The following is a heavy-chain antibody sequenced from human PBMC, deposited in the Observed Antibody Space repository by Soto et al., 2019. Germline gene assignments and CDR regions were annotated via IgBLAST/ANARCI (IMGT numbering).Heavy chain of an antibody. CDR2: ISYDGSNK. V-gene: IGHV3-30*18. J-gene: IGHJ4*02. Sequence: GGSLRLSCAASGFTFSSYGMHWVRQAPGKGLEWVAVISYDGSNKYYADSVKGRFTISRDNSKNTLYLQMNSLRAEDTAVYYCAKTVGNRGSGWYEGFDYWGQGTLVTVSS. CDR3: AKTVGNRGSGWYEGFDY. D-gene: IGHD6-19*01. CDR1: GFTFSSYG.